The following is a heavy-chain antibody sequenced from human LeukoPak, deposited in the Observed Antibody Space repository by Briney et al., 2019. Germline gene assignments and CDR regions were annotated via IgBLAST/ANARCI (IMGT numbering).Heavy chain of an antibody. J-gene: IGHJ2*01. D-gene: IGHD6-13*01. CDR3: AKEYTSRWSYWHFDL. V-gene: IGHV3-30*18. CDR1: GFTFSSYG. Sequence: GGSLRLSCVASGFTFSSYGMHWVRQAPGKGLEWVAVISYNEDAKIYADSMKGRFTISRDNSKNTLYLQMDSLRAEDTALYYCAKEYTSRWSYWHFDLWGRGTLVTVSS. CDR2: ISYNEDAK.